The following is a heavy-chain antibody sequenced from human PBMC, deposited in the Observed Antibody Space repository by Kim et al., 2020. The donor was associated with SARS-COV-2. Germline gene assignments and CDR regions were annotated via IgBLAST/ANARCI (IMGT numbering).Heavy chain of an antibody. J-gene: IGHJ4*02. CDR2: ISYDGSNK. V-gene: IGHV3-30*18. CDR3: AKDLSWELPLYFFDY. Sequence: GGSLRLSCAASGFTFSSYGMHWVRQAPGKGLEWVAVISYDGSNKYYADSVKGRFTISRDNSKNTLYPQMNSLRAEDTAVYYCAKDLSWELPLYFFDYWGQGTLVTVSS. CDR1: GFTFSSYG. D-gene: IGHD1-26*01.